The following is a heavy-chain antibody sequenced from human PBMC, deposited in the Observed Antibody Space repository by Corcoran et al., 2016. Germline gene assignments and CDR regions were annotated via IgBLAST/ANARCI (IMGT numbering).Heavy chain of an antibody. D-gene: IGHD2-2*01. J-gene: IGHJ4*02. V-gene: IGHV4-59*01. CDR1: GGSISSSY. Sequence: QVQLQESGPGLVKTSETLSLTCTVSGGSISSSYWSWIRQPPGTGLEWIGYIYYSGSTNYNPSLKSRVTISVETSKNQFSLKLSSVTAADTAVYYCARGPSSTSHLDYWGQGTLVTVSS. CDR3: ARGPSSTSHLDY. CDR2: IYYSGST.